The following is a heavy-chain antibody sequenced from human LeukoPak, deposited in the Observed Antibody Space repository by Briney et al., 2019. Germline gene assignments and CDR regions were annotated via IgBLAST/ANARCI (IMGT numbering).Heavy chain of an antibody. D-gene: IGHD2-2*01. J-gene: IGHJ6*03. CDR1: GYSFTSYW. CDR2: IYPGDSDT. Sequence: GESLKISCTGSGYSFTSYWIGWVRQMPGKGLEWMGIIYPGDSDTRYSPSFQGQVTISADKSISTAYLQRSSLKASDTAMYYCARLAGYCSSTSCYSMDVWGKGTTVTVSS. V-gene: IGHV5-51*01. CDR3: ARLAGYCSSTSCYSMDV.